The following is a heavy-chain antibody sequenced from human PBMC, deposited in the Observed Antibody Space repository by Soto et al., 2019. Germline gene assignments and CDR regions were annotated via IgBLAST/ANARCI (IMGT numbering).Heavy chain of an antibody. Sequence: EVQLVESGGGLVQPGGSLRLSCVASGFTFTSYWMTWARQAPGKGLEWLAKINQDGSEKNYVASVWGRFTISRDNAKNSLFLQMDSLRTEDTAVYFCSRLSRGAPDGSQWGQGTRVTVSS. CDR3: SRLSRGAPDGSQ. J-gene: IGHJ4*02. V-gene: IGHV3-7*03. CDR2: INQDGSEK. D-gene: IGHD6-13*01. CDR1: GFTFTSYW.